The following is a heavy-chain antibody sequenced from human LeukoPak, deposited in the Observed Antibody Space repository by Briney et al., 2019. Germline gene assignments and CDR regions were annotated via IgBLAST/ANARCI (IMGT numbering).Heavy chain of an antibody. CDR1: GSSISSSNYY. CDR2: MYSSGRT. J-gene: IGHJ4*02. CDR3: ASRGCRGSSCRLPLIGPFDY. V-gene: IGHV4-39*01. D-gene: IGHD2-15*01. Sequence: SETLSLTCTVSGSSISSSNYYWGWIRQPPGKGLEWIGGMYSSGRTDYNPSLQSRVTMSVDSSKNQFSLKLSSVTAADTAVYYCASRGCRGSSCRLPLIGPFDYWGQGTLVTVSS.